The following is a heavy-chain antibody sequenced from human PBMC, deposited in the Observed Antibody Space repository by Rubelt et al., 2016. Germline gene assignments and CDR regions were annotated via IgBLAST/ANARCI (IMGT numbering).Heavy chain of an antibody. CDR2: ILYDGSDK. CDR1: GFSFSSHG. CDR3: ARGPAERYFDL. J-gene: IGHJ2*01. Sequence: GGSLRLSCAASGFSFSSHGMNWVRQAPGRGLEWVAFILYDGSDKKYGDSVKGRFTISRDNYKNTLYLQMNSLRVEDTAVYYCARGPAERYFDLWGRGTLVTVSS. V-gene: IGHV3-30*02.